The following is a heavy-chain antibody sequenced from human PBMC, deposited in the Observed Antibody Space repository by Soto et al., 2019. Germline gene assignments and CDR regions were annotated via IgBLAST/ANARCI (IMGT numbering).Heavy chain of an antibody. CDR1: GFTFSSYG. V-gene: IGHV3-33*01. J-gene: IGHJ6*02. Sequence: GGSLRLSCAASGFTFSSYGMHWVRQAPGKGLEWVAVIWYDGSNKYYADSVKGRFTISRDNSKNTLYLQMNSLRAEDTAVYYCARDGDYDFWSGYAPTHYYSYGMDVWGQGTTVTVSS. CDR2: IWYDGSNK. D-gene: IGHD3-3*01. CDR3: ARDGDYDFWSGYAPTHYYSYGMDV.